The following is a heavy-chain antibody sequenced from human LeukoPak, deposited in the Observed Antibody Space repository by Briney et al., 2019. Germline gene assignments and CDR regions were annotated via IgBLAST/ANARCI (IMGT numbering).Heavy chain of an antibody. CDR2: ISSSGSTI. CDR1: GFTFSSYE. D-gene: IGHD3-22*01. J-gene: IGHJ6*02. Sequence: GGSLRLSCAASGFTFSSYEMNWVRQAPGKGLEWVSYISSSGSTIYYADSVKGRFTISRDNAKNSLYLQMNSLRAEDTAVYYCARDREYYYDSSGYYYNYYYGMDVWGQGTTVTVSS. V-gene: IGHV3-48*03. CDR3: ARDREYYYDSSGYYYNYYYGMDV.